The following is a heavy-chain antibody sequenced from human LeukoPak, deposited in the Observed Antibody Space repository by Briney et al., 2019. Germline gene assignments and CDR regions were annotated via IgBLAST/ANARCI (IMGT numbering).Heavy chain of an antibody. J-gene: IGHJ4*02. CDR1: GFTFSSYS. CDR2: ISSSSSYI. Sequence: AGSLRLSCAASGFTFSSYSMNWVRQAPGKGLEWVSSISSSSSYIYYADSVKGRFTISRDNDKNSLYLQMNSLRAEDTAVYYCARGGIRFLEWLLPLCGGQGTLVTVSS. D-gene: IGHD3-3*01. CDR3: ARGGIRFLEWLLPLC. V-gene: IGHV3-21*01.